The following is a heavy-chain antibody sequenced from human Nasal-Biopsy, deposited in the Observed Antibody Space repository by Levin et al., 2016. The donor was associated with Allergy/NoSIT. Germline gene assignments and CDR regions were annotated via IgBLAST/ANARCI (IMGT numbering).Heavy chain of an antibody. V-gene: IGHV4-39*01. Sequence: SETLSLTCTVSGGSISSSRYYWSWIRQSPGKGLEWIAWIHNSVGTRYNPSLSSRVTISLDAPRNQFFLKLTSLTAADTALYYCARHDNGGTHPLGIWGRGTLVTVSS. CDR1: GGSISSSRYY. CDR2: IHNSVGT. CDR3: ARHDNGGTHPLGI. J-gene: IGHJ4*02. D-gene: IGHD3-16*01.